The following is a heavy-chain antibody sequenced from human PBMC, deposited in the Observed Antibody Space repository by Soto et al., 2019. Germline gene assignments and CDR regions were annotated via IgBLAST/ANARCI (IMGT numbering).Heavy chain of an antibody. CDR2: ISSGSTYI. CDR3: ARDRGANDY. Sequence: EVQLVESGGGLVQPGGSLRLSCVGSGFTFSSYSMCWVRQAPGKGLEWVSSISSGSTYIYYPDSVKGRFTVSRDNAKNSLYLQMDSLRAEDTAVYFCARDRGANDYWGQGTLVTVSS. D-gene: IGHD3-10*01. CDR1: GFTFSSYS. J-gene: IGHJ4*02. V-gene: IGHV3-21*01.